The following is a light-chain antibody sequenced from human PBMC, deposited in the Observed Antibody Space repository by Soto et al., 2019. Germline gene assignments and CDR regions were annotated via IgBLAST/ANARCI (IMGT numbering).Light chain of an antibody. V-gene: IGLV2-23*01. CDR1: SSDVGSYNL. CDR3: CSYAGSSTYV. Sequence: QSVLTQPASVSGSPGQSITISCTGTSSDVGSYNLVSWYQQHPGKAPKLMLYEGSKRPSGVSNRFSGSKSGHTASLTISGLQAEDEADYYCCSYAGSSTYVFGTGTKVTVL. J-gene: IGLJ1*01. CDR2: EGS.